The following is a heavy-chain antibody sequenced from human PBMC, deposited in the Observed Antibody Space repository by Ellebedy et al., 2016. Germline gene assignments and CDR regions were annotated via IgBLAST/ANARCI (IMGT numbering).Heavy chain of an antibody. Sequence: GESLKISXKGSGYTFTSSWIGWVRQMPGKGLENMGIIHPPDSTTRYSPSFQGQVIMSVDTSINTAYLQWSSLKASDTAIYYCARHPDPLSLNIFDVWGQGTRVTVSS. V-gene: IGHV5-51*01. CDR2: IHPPDSTT. J-gene: IGHJ3*01. CDR1: GYTFTSSW. CDR3: ARHPDPLSLNIFDV. D-gene: IGHD2/OR15-2a*01.